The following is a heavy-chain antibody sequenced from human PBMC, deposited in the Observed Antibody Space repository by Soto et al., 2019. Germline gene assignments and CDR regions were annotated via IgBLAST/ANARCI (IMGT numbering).Heavy chain of an antibody. CDR3: AKRELNSTGFLH. D-gene: IGHD2-8*02. V-gene: IGHV3-74*01. CDR2: INTDGSST. CDR1: GFSFTSYW. J-gene: IGHJ4*02. Sequence: EVQLVESGGGLVQPGGSLRLSCATSGFSFTSYWMHWVRQTPGKGLEWVSRINTDGSSTSYADSVKGRFTISRDNAKNTLYLQMNSLRAEDTALYFCAKRELNSTGFLHWGQGTLVSVSS.